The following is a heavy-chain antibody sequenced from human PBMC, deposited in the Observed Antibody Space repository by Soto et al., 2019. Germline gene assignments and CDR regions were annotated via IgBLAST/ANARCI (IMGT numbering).Heavy chain of an antibody. V-gene: IGHV4-34*01. J-gene: IGHJ5*02. D-gene: IGHD2-2*01. CDR1: GGSFSGYY. CDR2: INHSGST. Sequence: QVQLQQWGAGLLKPSETLSLTCAVYGGSFSGYYWSWIRQPPGKELEWIGEINHSGSTNYNPSLKSRVTISVDTSKNQFSLKLSSVTAADTAVYYCARGRFCSSTSCYRDWFDPWGQGTLVTVSS. CDR3: ARGRFCSSTSCYRDWFDP.